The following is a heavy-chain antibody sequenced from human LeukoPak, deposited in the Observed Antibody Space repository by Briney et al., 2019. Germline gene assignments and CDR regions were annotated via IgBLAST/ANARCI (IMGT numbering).Heavy chain of an antibody. CDR1: GGSISTYY. J-gene: IGHJ4*02. Sequence: PSETLSLTCSVSGGSISTYYWSWIRQPPGKGLEWIGYIYYSGSTNYNPSLKSRVTISLDTSKNQFSLKLNPVTAADTAVYHCAGSAGARYFDYWGQGTLVTVSS. CDR2: IYYSGST. V-gene: IGHV4-59*01. D-gene: IGHD3-10*01. CDR3: AGSAGARYFDY.